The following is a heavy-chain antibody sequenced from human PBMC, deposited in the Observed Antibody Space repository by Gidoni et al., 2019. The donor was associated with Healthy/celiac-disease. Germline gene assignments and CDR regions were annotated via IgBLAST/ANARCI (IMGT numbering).Heavy chain of an antibody. D-gene: IGHD6-13*01. CDR1: GDSSRSGYY. CDR2: IYHSGST. V-gene: IGHV4-38-2*01. Sequence: QVQLQESGPGLEKPAETRSLTCAGPGDSSRSGYYWGWSRQPPGTGLGWIGSIYHSGSTYYNPSLRSRVTISVDTSKNQFSLRLISVTAADTAVYYCAVYSSSPGWFDPWGQGTLVTVSS. J-gene: IGHJ5*02. CDR3: AVYSSSPGWFDP.